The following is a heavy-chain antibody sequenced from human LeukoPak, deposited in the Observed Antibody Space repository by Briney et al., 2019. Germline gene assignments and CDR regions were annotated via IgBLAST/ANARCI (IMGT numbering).Heavy chain of an antibody. J-gene: IGHJ4*02. CDR1: AFTFKTYT. D-gene: IGHD5-24*01. CDR3: ARTVEGHFDF. V-gene: IGHV3-21*01. Sequence: GGSLRLSCVASAFTFKTYTLNWVRQTPGKRLEWVSYISTAGNLINYADSVRGRFTISRDNAKNSLYLYMSSLTPEDTTVYYCARTVEGHFDFRGQGTLVTVSS. CDR2: ISTAGNLI.